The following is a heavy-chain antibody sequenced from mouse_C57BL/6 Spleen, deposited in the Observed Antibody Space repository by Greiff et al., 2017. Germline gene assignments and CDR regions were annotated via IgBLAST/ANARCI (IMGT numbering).Heavy chain of an antibody. V-gene: IGHV5-4*01. CDR2: ISDGGSYT. J-gene: IGHJ1*03. Sequence: EVQLVESGGGLVKPGGSLKLSCAASGFTFSSYAMSWVRQTPEKRLEWVATISDGGSYTYYPDNVKGRFTISRDNAKNNLYLQMSHLKSEDTAMYYCAREFGDVWGTGTTVTVSS. CDR3: AREFGDV. CDR1: GFTFSSYA.